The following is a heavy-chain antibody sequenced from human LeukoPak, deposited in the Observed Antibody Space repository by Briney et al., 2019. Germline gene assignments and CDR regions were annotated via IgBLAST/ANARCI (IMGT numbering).Heavy chain of an antibody. D-gene: IGHD2-21*01. CDR3: GRAEGYAYSGY. V-gene: IGHV3-48*01. Sequence: GGSLRLSCAASGFTFSSYSMNWVRQTPGKGLEWISYITSSSGTIYYADSVKGRFTISRDNAKNSLYLQMNSLRLGDTAVYYCGRAEGYAYSGYWGQGTLVTVSS. CDR2: ITSSSGTI. CDR1: GFTFSSYS. J-gene: IGHJ4*02.